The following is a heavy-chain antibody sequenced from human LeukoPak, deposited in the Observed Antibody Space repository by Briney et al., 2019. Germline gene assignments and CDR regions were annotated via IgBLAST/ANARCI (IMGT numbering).Heavy chain of an antibody. CDR1: GFTFNNYG. J-gene: IGHJ4*02. CDR2: IRYDGSNK. V-gene: IGHV3-30*02. Sequence: GGSLRLSCAASGFTFNNYGIHWVRQAPGKGLEWVSFIRYDGSNKYYADSVKGRFTISRDNSKNTLYLQMNSLKPEDTAVYYCAKGRYLTIVTTFYFDYWGQGTLLTVSS. CDR3: AKGRYLTIVTTFYFDY. D-gene: IGHD4-17*01.